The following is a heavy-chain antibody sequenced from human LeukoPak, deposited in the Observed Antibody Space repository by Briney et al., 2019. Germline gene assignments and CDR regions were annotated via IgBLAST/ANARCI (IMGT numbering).Heavy chain of an antibody. D-gene: IGHD1-1*01. V-gene: IGHV3-74*01. CDR3: ARVDDWNDDAFDI. CDR2: INSDGSST. Sequence: GGSLRLSCAASGFTFRSYAMTWVRQAPGKGLEWVSRINSDGSSTSYADSVKGRFTISRDNTKNTLYLQMNSLRAEDTAVYYCARVDDWNDDAFDIWGQGTMVTVS. J-gene: IGHJ3*02. CDR1: GFTFRSYA.